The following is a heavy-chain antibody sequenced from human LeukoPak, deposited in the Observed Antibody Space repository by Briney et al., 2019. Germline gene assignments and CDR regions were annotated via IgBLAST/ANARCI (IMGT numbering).Heavy chain of an antibody. CDR1: GGSISTYY. D-gene: IGHD5-18*01. CDR3: ARDTSMAAFDY. J-gene: IGHJ4*02. Sequence: SETLSLTCTVSGGSISTYYWNWIRQPPGKGLEWIGYIYYSGSTNYNLSLKSRVTISVDTSKNQFSLRLSSVTAADTAVYYCARDTSMAAFDYWGQGTLVTVSS. V-gene: IGHV4-59*01. CDR2: IYYSGST.